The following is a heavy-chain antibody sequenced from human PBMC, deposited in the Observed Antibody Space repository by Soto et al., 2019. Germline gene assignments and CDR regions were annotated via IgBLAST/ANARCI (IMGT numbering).Heavy chain of an antibody. CDR1: GYTFTSYD. Sequence: ASVKVSCKASGYTFTSYDINWVRQATGQGLEWMGWMNPNSGNTGYAQKFQGRVTMTRNTSISTAYMELSSLRSEDTAVYYCARNDFWSGYPYYYYYMDVWGKGTTVTVSS. CDR3: ARNDFWSGYPYYYYYMDV. D-gene: IGHD3-3*01. CDR2: MNPNSGNT. V-gene: IGHV1-8*01. J-gene: IGHJ6*03.